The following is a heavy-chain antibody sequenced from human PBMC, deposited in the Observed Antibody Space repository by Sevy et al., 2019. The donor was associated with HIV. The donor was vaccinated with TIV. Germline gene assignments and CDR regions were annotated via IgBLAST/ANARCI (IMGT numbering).Heavy chain of an antibody. Sequence: GGSLRLSCAASGFTFSSYSMNWVRQAPGKGLEWVSSISSSSSYIYYADSVKGRFTISRDNAKNSLYLQMNSLRAEDTAVYYCARVPGDSSTNYFDYWGQGTLVTVSS. CDR3: ARVPGDSSTNYFDY. D-gene: IGHD6-13*01. V-gene: IGHV3-21*01. J-gene: IGHJ4*02. CDR2: ISSSSSYI. CDR1: GFTFSSYS.